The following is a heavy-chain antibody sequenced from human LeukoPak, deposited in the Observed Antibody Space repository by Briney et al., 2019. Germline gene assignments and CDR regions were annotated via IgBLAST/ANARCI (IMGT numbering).Heavy chain of an antibody. CDR2: ISDSGVST. V-gene: IGHV3-23*01. CDR1: GFTFSSYA. J-gene: IGHJ4*02. CDR3: AKDLSSSGFRIDY. D-gene: IGHD6-19*01. Sequence: GGSLRLSCAASGFTFSSYAMSWGRQAPGKGLEWVSTISDSGVSTYYADSVKGRFTISRDNSKNTLYMQMNSLRAEDTAVYYCAKDLSSSGFRIDYWGQGTLVTVSS.